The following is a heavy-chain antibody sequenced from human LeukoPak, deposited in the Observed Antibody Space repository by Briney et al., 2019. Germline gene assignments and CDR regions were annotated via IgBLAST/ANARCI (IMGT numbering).Heavy chain of an antibody. CDR2: INPNSGGT. D-gene: IGHD3-22*01. Sequence: ASVKVSCKASGYTFTGYYMHWVRQAPGQGLEWMGWINPNSGGTNYAQKFQGRVTMTRDTSISTAYMELSRLRSDDTAVYYCARVWVGDYYDSSGYHDYYYMNVWGKGTTVTISS. J-gene: IGHJ6*03. CDR1: GYTFTGYY. V-gene: IGHV1-2*02. CDR3: ARVWVGDYYDSSGYHDYYYMNV.